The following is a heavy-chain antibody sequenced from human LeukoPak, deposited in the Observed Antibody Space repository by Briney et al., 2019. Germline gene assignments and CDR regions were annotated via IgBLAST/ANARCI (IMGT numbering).Heavy chain of an antibody. CDR3: AKDIGGLNY. V-gene: IGHV3-43*02. J-gene: IGHJ4*02. CDR1: GFTFDDYA. CDR2: ISGDGGTT. D-gene: IGHD6-25*01. Sequence: PGGSLRLSCAASGFTFDDYAMHRVRQAPGKGLEWVSLISGDGGTTYYADSVKGRFTISRDNRKRSLYLQMNSLRTEDTALYYCAKDIGGLNYCGQGTLVTVSS.